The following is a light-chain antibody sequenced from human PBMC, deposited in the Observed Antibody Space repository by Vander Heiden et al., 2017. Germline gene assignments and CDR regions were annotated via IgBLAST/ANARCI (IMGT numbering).Light chain of an antibody. V-gene: IGLV3-21*02. CDR1: NIGIKS. Sequence: SSVLTPPPSVSVAPGQPASITCGGNNIGIKSVDWYQQEPGQAPVLVVYDDNDRPSGIPERFSGSNSGNTATMTISRVEAGDEADYYCQVWDSSSNHVVFGGGTKLTVL. CDR2: DDN. J-gene: IGLJ2*01. CDR3: QVWDSSSNHVV.